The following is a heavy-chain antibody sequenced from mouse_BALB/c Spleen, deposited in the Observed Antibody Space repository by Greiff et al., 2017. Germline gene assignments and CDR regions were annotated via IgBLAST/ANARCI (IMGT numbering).Heavy chain of an antibody. CDR2: ISNGGGST. CDR3: ARHGSSHYAMDY. J-gene: IGHJ4*01. V-gene: IGHV5-12-2*01. D-gene: IGHD1-1*01. Sequence: EVMLVESGGGLVQPGGSLKLSCAASGFTFSSYTMSWVRQTPEKRLEWVAYISNGGGSTYYPDTVKGRFTISRDNAKNTLYLQMSSLKSEDTAMYYCARHGSSHYAMDYWGQGTSVTVSS. CDR1: GFTFSSYT.